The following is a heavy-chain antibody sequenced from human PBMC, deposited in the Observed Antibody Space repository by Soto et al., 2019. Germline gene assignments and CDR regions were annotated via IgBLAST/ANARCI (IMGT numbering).Heavy chain of an antibody. CDR3: ARARLRAPALGSWDY. Sequence: QVQLVQSGAEVKKPGSSVKVSCKASGGTFSSYAINWVRQAPGQGLEWMGGIIPIFGTANYAQKFQGRVTLTADESTSTAYMELSSLRSEDTAVYFCARARLRAPALGSWDYWGQGTLVTVSS. V-gene: IGHV1-69*12. J-gene: IGHJ4*02. CDR2: IIPIFGTA. CDR1: GGTFSSYA. D-gene: IGHD3-10*01.